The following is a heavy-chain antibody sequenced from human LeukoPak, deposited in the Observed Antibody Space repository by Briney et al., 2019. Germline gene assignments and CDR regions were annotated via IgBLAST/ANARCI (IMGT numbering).Heavy chain of an antibody. D-gene: IGHD1-26*01. J-gene: IGHJ4*02. CDR3: ARVWVGATSLDY. CDR2: ISAYNGNT. V-gene: IGHV1-18*01. CDR1: GYTFTSYG. Sequence: RASVKVSCKASGYTFTSYGISWVRQAPGQGLEWMGWISAYNGNTNYAQKLQGRVTMTTDTSTSTACMELRSLRSDDTAVYYCARVWVGATSLDYWGQGTLVTVSS.